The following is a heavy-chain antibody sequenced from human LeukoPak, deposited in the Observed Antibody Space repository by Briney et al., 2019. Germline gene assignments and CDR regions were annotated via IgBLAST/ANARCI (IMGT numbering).Heavy chain of an antibody. V-gene: IGHV3-73*01. Sequence: GGSLRLSCAASGFTFSGSAMHWVRQASGKGLEWVGRIRSKANSYATAYAASAKGRFTISRDDSKNTAYLQMNSLKTGDTAVYYCTRLIDYYDSSGYYYEMGRALDIWGQGTMVTVSS. CDR1: GFTFSGSA. CDR2: IRSKANSYAT. J-gene: IGHJ3*02. CDR3: TRLIDYYDSSGYYYEMGRALDI. D-gene: IGHD3-22*01.